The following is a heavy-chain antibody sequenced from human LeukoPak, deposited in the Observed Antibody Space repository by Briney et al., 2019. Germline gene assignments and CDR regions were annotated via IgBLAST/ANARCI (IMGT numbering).Heavy chain of an antibody. V-gene: IGHV4-34*01. D-gene: IGHD3-10*01. CDR3: ARDSPSMVRGVNGFGY. Sequence: SETLSLTCAVYGGSFSGYYWSWIRQPPGKGLEGIGEINHSGSTNYNPSLKSRVTISVDTSKNQFSLKLSSVTAADTAVYYCARDSPSMVRGVNGFGYWGQGTLVTVSS. CDR2: INHSGST. J-gene: IGHJ4*02. CDR1: GGSFSGYY.